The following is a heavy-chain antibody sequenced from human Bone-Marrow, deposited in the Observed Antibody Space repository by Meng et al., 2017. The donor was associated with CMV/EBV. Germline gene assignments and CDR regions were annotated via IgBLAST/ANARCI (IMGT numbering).Heavy chain of an antibody. J-gene: IGHJ5*02. CDR1: GFTFSIFG. CDR2: IKQDGSEK. V-gene: IGHV3-7*01. Sequence: GGSLRLSCATSGFTFSIFGMHWARQAPGKGLEWVANIKQDGSEKYYVDSVKGRFTISRDNAKNSLYLQMNSLRAEDTAVYYCARGDHYGSGSYRGASGFDPWGQGTLVTVSS. D-gene: IGHD3-10*01. CDR3: ARGDHYGSGSYRGASGFDP.